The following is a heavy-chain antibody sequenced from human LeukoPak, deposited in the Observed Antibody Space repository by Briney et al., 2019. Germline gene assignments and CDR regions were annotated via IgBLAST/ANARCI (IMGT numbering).Heavy chain of an antibody. CDR2: INQGGSES. D-gene: IGHD2-2*01. Sequence: PGGSLRLSCAASGFTFSDFWMGWVRQAPGKGLEWVANINQGGSESYYVDSVKGRFTISRDNAKKSLFLQMNSLRAEDTAVYYCTKGSSNHYWGQGTLVTVST. V-gene: IGHV3-7*01. J-gene: IGHJ4*02. CDR3: TKGSSNHY. CDR1: GFTFSDFW.